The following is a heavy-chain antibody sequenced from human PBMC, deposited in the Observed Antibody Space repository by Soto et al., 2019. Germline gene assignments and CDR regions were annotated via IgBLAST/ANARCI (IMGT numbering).Heavy chain of an antibody. CDR1: GYTFTSYG. D-gene: IGHD1-26*01. Sequence: ASVKVSCKASGYTFTSYGISWVRQAPGQGLEWMGGISAYNGNTNYAQKLQGRVTMTTDTSTSTAYMELRSLRSDDTAVYYCARSEGIVGAMNWFDPWGQGTLVTVSS. CDR3: ARSEGIVGAMNWFDP. V-gene: IGHV1-18*01. CDR2: ISAYNGNT. J-gene: IGHJ5*02.